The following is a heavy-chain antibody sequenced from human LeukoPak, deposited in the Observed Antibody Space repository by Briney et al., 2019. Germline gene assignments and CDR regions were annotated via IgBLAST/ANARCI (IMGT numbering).Heavy chain of an antibody. CDR3: ATSWRGFDY. CDR2: ISASGGST. V-gene: IGHV3-23*01. D-gene: IGHD3-10*01. Sequence: GGSLRLSCAASGFTFSTYVMSWVRQAPGKGLEWVSAISASGGSTYYADSVKGRFAISRDNSKNTLYLQMNSLRAEDTAVYYCATSWRGFDYWGQGTLVTVSS. CDR1: GFTFSTYV. J-gene: IGHJ4*02.